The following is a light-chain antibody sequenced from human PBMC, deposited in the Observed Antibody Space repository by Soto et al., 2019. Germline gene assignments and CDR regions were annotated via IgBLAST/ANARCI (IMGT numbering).Light chain of an antibody. CDR3: QQTYSVLPYT. J-gene: IGKJ2*01. V-gene: IGKV1-5*03. Sequence: DIHMTQSPATLSASVGDRVTITCRASQSISTWLAWYQQKPGKAPKLLIYWASSLESGVPSRFSGSGSGTEFTLTISSLQPDDFATYYCQQTYSVLPYTFGQGTKLEIK. CDR2: WAS. CDR1: QSISTW.